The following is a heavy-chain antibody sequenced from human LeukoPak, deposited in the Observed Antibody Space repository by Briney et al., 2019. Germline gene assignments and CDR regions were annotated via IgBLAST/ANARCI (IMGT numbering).Heavy chain of an antibody. V-gene: IGHV3-23*01. Sequence: GGSLRLSCAASGFTFSSYAMSWVRQAPGKGLEWVSAISGSGGSTYYADSVKGRFTISRDNSKNTLYLQMNSLRAEDTAVYCCAKDIGVGGKGSCFDYWGQGTLVTVSS. D-gene: IGHD4-23*01. CDR1: GFTFSSYA. J-gene: IGHJ4*02. CDR3: AKDIGVGGKGSCFDY. CDR2: ISGSGGST.